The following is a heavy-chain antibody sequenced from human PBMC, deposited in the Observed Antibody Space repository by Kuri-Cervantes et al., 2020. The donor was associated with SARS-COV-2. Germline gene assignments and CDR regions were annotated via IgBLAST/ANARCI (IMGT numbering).Heavy chain of an antibody. J-gene: IGHJ6*02. CDR3: AIIESSSDYYYYYGMDV. CDR1: GFTFSSYS. CDR2: ISSSSSYI. D-gene: IGHD3-10*01. Sequence: GGSLRLSCSASGFTFSSYSMNWVRQAPGKGLEWVSSISSSSSYIYYADSVKGRFTISRDNAKNSLYLQMNSLRAEDTAVYYCAIIESSSDYYYYYGMDVWGQGTTVTDSS. V-gene: IGHV3-21*01.